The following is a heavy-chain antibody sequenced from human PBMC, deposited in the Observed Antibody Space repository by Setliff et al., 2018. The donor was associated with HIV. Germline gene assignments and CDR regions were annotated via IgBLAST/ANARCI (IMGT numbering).Heavy chain of an antibody. CDR1: GGSVIKDNFY. D-gene: IGHD5-12*01. Sequence: TLSLTCSVSGGSVIKDNFYWGWIRQAPAKGLEWIGTLYDTGRTYYNPPLKSRVSIFVDTTKNEFSLNLRSVTAADTAVYFCVNSGYDGDYYYYYMDVWGKGTTVTSP. V-gene: IGHV4-39*01. CDR2: LYDTGRT. J-gene: IGHJ6*03. CDR3: VNSGYDGDYYYYYMDV.